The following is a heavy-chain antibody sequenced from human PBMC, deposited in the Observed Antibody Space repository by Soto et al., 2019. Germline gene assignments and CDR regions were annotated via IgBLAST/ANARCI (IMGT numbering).Heavy chain of an antibody. V-gene: IGHV3-23*01. CDR2: ISGSGGNT. J-gene: IGHJ4*02. D-gene: IGHD2-21*01. Sequence: EVQVLQSGGGLVQPGGSLRLSCTASGFTFSNYAMSWVRQAPGKGLEWVSLISGSGGNTYYADSVKGRFTISRDNSRNTLSLQMNSVRVEDTAVYYCVRDVVARCEYWGQGNLVTVSS. CDR3: VRDVVARCEY. CDR1: GFTFSNYA.